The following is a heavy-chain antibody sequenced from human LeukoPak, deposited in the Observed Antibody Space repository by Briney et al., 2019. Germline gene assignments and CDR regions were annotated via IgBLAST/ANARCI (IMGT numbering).Heavy chain of an antibody. V-gene: IGHV3-7*01. CDR2: IKPDGSEE. Sequence: PGGSLRLSCAASGFTFSSSWMSWVRQAPEKGLEWVANIKPDGSEEHSVDSVKGRFTISRDNAKNSVSLQMDGLRAEDTAVYHCVRESDVWSGPGIGRPLDVWGKGTTVTVSS. J-gene: IGHJ6*04. D-gene: IGHD3-3*01. CDR1: GFTFSSSW. CDR3: VRESDVWSGPGIGRPLDV.